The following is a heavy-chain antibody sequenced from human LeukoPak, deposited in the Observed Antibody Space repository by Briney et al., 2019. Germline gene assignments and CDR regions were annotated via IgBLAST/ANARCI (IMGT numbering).Heavy chain of an antibody. D-gene: IGHD5-18*01. J-gene: IGHJ4*02. CDR1: GFTFSSYA. Sequence: PGGSLRLSCAASGFTFSSYAMSWVRQAPGKGLEWVSAISGSGGSTYYADSVKGRFTISRDNSKNTLYLQMNSLRAEDTAVYYCAKETTLYSYGLHWGDYFDYWGQGTLVTVSS. CDR2: ISGSGGST. V-gene: IGHV3-23*01. CDR3: AKETTLYSYGLHWGDYFDY.